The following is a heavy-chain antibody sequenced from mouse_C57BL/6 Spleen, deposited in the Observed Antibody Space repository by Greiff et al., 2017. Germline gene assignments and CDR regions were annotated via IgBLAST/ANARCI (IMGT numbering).Heavy chain of an antibody. Sequence: EVKLVESGGGLVKPGGSLKLSCAASGFTFSDYGMHWVRQAPEKGLEWVAYISSGSSTIYYADTVKGRFTIYRDNAKNTLFLQMTSLWSEDTAMYYCARPNHYSNYVGYAMDCWGQGTSVTVSS. V-gene: IGHV5-17*01. CDR2: ISSGSSTI. CDR3: ARPNHYSNYVGYAMDC. CDR1: GFTFSDYG. J-gene: IGHJ4*01. D-gene: IGHD2-5*01.